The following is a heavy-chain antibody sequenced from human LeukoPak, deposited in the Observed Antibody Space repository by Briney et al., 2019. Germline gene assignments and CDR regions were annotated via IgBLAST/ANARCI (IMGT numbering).Heavy chain of an antibody. Sequence: ASVKVSCKASGYTFTSYGISWGRQAPGQGLEWMGWISAYNGNTNNAQKLQSRVTMTTDTSTSTAYMELRSLRSDDTAVYYCARGHEQLALFDYWGQGTLVTVSS. D-gene: IGHD6-6*01. CDR1: GYTFTSYG. J-gene: IGHJ4*02. CDR3: ARGHEQLALFDY. V-gene: IGHV1-18*01. CDR2: ISAYNGNT.